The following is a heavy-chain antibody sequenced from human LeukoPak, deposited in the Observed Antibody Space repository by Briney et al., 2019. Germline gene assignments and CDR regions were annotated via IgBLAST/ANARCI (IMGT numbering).Heavy chain of an antibody. J-gene: IGHJ4*02. D-gene: IGHD4-17*01. CDR1: GGTFSSYA. V-gene: IGHV1-69*04. CDR2: IIPIFGIA. CDR3: AREGEYGDYVFDY. Sequence: SVKDSCKASGGTFSSYAISWVRQAPGQGLEWMGRIIPIFGIANYAQKFQGRVTITADKSTSTAYMELSSLRSEDTAVYYCAREGEYGDYVFDYWGQGTLVTVSS.